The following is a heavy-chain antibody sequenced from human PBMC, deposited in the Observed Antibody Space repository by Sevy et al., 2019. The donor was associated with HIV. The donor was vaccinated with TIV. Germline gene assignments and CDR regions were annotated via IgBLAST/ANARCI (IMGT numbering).Heavy chain of an antibody. V-gene: IGHV3-33*01. J-gene: IGHJ4*02. D-gene: IGHD3-16*01. Sequence: GGSLRLSCAATGFTFSNYAMHWVRQAPGKGMEWVAIIWSDGAYQYHGDSVKGRFTISRDNSKNTLYLQMNNVRVEDTAVYYCARRFRGSVDYWGQGTLVTVSS. CDR1: GFTFSNYA. CDR3: ARRFRGSVDY. CDR2: IWSDGAYQ.